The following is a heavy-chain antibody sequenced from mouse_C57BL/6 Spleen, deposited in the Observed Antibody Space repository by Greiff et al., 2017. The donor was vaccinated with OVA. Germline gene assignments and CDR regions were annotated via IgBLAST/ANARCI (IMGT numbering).Heavy chain of an antibody. D-gene: IGHD3-1*01. Sequence: VQLQQSGAELVKPGASVKLSCKASGFNIKDYYMHWVKQRTEQGLEWIGRIDPEDGETKSAPKFQCKATITADTSSNTAYLQLSSLTSEDTAVYYCARGLRRDYWGQGTTLTVSS. CDR3: ARGLRRDY. CDR2: IDPEDGET. J-gene: IGHJ2*01. V-gene: IGHV14-2*01. CDR1: GFNIKDYY.